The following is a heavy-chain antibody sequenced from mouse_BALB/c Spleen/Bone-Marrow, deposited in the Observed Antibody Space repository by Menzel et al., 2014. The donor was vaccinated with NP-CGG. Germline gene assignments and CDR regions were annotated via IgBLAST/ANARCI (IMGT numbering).Heavy chain of an antibody. CDR1: GYTFTSYW. CDR3: ARNFDGYYYAMDY. CDR2: IYPSDSYT. Sequence: QVQLQQSGAELVRPGASVKLSCKASGYTFTSYWINWVKQRPGQGLEWIGNIYPSDSYTNYNQKFKDKATLTVDTSSNTAYMQFSSLTSEDSAVYYCARNFDGYYYAMDYWGQGTSVTVSS. J-gene: IGHJ4*01. V-gene: IGHV1-69*02. D-gene: IGHD2-3*01.